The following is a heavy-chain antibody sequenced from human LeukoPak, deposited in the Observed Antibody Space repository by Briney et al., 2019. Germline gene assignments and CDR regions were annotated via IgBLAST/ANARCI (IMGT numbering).Heavy chain of an antibody. D-gene: IGHD6-19*01. CDR3: ARDPVAGPYYYYGMDV. Sequence: GGSLRLSCAASGFTVSSNYMSWVRQAPGKGLEWVSVIYSGGSTYYADSVKGRFTISRDNSKNTLYLQMNSLRAEDTAVYYCARDPVAGPYYYYGMDVWGKGTTVTVSS. CDR2: IYSGGST. CDR1: GFTVSSNY. J-gene: IGHJ6*04. V-gene: IGHV3-53*01.